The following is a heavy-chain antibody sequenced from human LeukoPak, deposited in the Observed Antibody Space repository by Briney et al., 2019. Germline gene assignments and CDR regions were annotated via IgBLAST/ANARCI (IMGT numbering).Heavy chain of an antibody. J-gene: IGHJ3*02. CDR3: AREVVMTSIVVKVGDDAFDI. CDR2: INPNSGHT. Sequence: GASVKVSCKASGYTFTGYYMHWVRQAPGQGLEWLGWINPNSGHTNYAQKLQGRVTMTRDTSISTAYMELTRLRSDDTAVYYCAREVVMTSIVVKVGDDAFDIWGQGTMVTVSS. V-gene: IGHV1-2*02. D-gene: IGHD2-21*01. CDR1: GYTFTGYY.